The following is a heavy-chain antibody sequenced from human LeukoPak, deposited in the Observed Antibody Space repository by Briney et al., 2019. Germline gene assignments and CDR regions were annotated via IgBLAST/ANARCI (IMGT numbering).Heavy chain of an antibody. CDR3: ARDNKYDFWSGYYSDAFDI. D-gene: IGHD3-3*01. V-gene: IGHV4-59*01. J-gene: IGHJ3*02. Sequence: PSETLSLTCTVSGGSISSYYWSWIRQPPGKGLEWIGYIYYSGSTNYNPSLKSRVTISVDTSKNQFSLKLSSVTAADTAVYYCARDNKYDFWSGYYSDAFDIWGQGTMVTVSS. CDR1: GGSISSYY. CDR2: IYYSGST.